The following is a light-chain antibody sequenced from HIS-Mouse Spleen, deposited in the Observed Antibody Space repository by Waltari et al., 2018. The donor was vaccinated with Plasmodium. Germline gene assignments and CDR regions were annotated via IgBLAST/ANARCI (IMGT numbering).Light chain of an antibody. V-gene: IGLV3-9*01. Sequence: SYELTQPPSVSVSLGQTARITSGGDNLGSKNLPWYQQKPGQAPVLVIYRDSNRPSGSPGRIFGANAGNTDTLTTSRGQGGDEADYYCQVWDSSTVVFGGGTKLTVL. CDR1: NLGSKN. CDR3: QVWDSSTVV. J-gene: IGLJ2*01. CDR2: RDS.